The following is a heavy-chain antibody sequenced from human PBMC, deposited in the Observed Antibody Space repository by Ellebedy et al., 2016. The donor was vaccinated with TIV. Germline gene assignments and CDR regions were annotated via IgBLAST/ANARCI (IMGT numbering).Heavy chain of an antibody. D-gene: IGHD3-10*01. CDR1: GFTFSNCG. V-gene: IGHV3-30*03. Sequence: GGSLRLXCEASGFTFSNCGMHWVRQAPGSGLEWVAVISYDGGSKYYADSVKGRFTISRDNSKNTLYLQMNSLRAEDTAVYYCARDLDSAAYGMDVWGQGTTVTVSS. CDR2: ISYDGGSK. J-gene: IGHJ6*02. CDR3: ARDLDSAAYGMDV.